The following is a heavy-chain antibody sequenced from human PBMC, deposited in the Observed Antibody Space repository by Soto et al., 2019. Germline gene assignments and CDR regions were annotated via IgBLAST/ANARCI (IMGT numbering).Heavy chain of an antibody. CDR1: GFTFSSYA. D-gene: IGHD3-9*01. CDR3: AREGDILTVYPGVFDY. V-gene: IGHV3-30-3*01. Sequence: GSLRLSCAASGFTFSSYAMHWVRQAPGKGLEWVAVISYDGSNKYYADSVKGRFTISRDNSKNTLYLQMNSLRAEDTAVYYCAREGDILTVYPGVFDYWGQGTPVTVSS. J-gene: IGHJ4*02. CDR2: ISYDGSNK.